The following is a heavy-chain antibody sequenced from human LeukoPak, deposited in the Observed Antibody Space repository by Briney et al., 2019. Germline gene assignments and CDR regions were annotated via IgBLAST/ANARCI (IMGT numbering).Heavy chain of an antibody. J-gene: IGHJ4*02. Sequence: SVKVSCKASGGTFSSYAISWVRQAPGQGLEWMGGIIPIFGTANYAQKFQGRVTITADESTSTAYMELSSLRSEDTAVYYCAKMDLGQLEYADMSYFDYWGQGTLVTVSS. CDR2: IIPIFGTA. CDR1: GGTFSSYA. V-gene: IGHV1-69*13. CDR3: AKMDLGQLEYADMSYFDY. D-gene: IGHD6-6*01.